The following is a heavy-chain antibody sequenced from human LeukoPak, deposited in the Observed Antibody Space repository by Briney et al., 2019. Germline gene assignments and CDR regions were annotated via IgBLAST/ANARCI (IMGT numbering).Heavy chain of an antibody. CDR2: IYYSGST. Sequence: SETLSLTCTVSGGSISSYYWSWIRQPPGKGLEWIGYIYYSGSTNYNPSLKSRVTISVDTSKNQFSLKLSSVTAADTAVYYCARQVADRYYYYYGMDVWGQGTTVTVSS. CDR1: GGSISSYY. J-gene: IGHJ6*02. V-gene: IGHV4-59*08. CDR3: ARQVADRYYYYYGMDV.